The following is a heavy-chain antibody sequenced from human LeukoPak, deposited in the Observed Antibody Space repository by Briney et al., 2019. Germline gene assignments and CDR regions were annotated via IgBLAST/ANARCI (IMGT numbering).Heavy chain of an antibody. V-gene: IGHV3-23*01. CDR3: AKFSDSTGYYPGYFDY. D-gene: IGHD3-22*01. Sequence: GGSLRLSCAASGFTFSSYAMSWVRQAPGKGLEWVSAISGSGGSTYYADSVKGWFTISRDNSKNTLYLQMNSLRAEDTAVYYCAKFSDSTGYYPGYFDYWGQGTLVTVSS. CDR2: ISGSGGST. CDR1: GFTFSSYA. J-gene: IGHJ4*02.